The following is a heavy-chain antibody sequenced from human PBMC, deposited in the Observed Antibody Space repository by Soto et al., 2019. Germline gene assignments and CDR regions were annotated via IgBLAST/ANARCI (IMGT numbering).Heavy chain of an antibody. J-gene: IGHJ4*02. V-gene: IGHV4-34*01. Sequence: PSETLSLTCTVSGGSISSYYWSWIRQPPGKGLEWIGEINHSGSTNYNPSLKSRVTISVDTSKNQFSLKLSSVTAADTAVYYWARADDNRIEDYWGQGPLVTVSS. D-gene: IGHD2-15*01. CDR2: INHSGST. CDR1: GGSISSYY. CDR3: ARADDNRIEDY.